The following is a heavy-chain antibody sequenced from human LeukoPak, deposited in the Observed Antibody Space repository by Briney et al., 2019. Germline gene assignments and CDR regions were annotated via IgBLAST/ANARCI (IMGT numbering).Heavy chain of an antibody. CDR2: INPSGGST. V-gene: IGHV1-46*01. D-gene: IGHD3-3*01. CDR3: ARDPSRRISGVVMNFDY. CDR1: GYTFTSYY. J-gene: IGHJ4*02. Sequence: ASVKVSCKASGYTFTSYYMHWVRQAPGQGLEWMGIINPSGGSTSYAQKFQGRVTMTRDTSTSTVYMELSSLRSEDTAVYYCARDPSRRISGVVMNFDYWGQGTLVTVSS.